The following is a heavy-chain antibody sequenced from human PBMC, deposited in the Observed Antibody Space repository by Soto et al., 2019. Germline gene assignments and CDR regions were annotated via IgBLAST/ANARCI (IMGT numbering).Heavy chain of an antibody. CDR2: MNPNSGNT. CDR1: GYTFTSYD. D-gene: IGHD3-10*01. CDR3: ARGHNGDYYGSGSYYYYYYYMDV. Sequence: ASVKVSCKASGYTFTSYDINWVRQATGQGLEWMGWMNPNSGNTGYAQKFQGRVTMTRNTSISTAYMELSSLRSEDTAVYDCARGHNGDYYGSGSYYYYYYYMDVWGKGTTVTVSS. J-gene: IGHJ6*03. V-gene: IGHV1-8*02.